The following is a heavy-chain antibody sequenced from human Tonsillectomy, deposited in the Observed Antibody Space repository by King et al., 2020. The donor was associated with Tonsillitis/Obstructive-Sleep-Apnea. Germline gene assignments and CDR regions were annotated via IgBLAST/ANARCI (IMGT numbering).Heavy chain of an antibody. Sequence: QLVQSGGGLVQPGGSLRLSCAASGFTVSRNYMSLVRQAPGTGLECVSVIYIGGSTYYADSVKGRFTISRDNSKNTLYLQMNSLRAEDTAVYYCARGLWIQLWHPFDPWGQGTLVTVSS. CDR3: ARGLWIQLWHPFDP. V-gene: IGHV3-66*01. CDR1: GFTVSRNY. D-gene: IGHD5-18*01. CDR2: IYIGGST. J-gene: IGHJ5*02.